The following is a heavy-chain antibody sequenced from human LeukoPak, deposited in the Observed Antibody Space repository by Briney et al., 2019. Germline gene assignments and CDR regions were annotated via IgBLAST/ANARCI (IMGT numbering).Heavy chain of an antibody. CDR2: MSSNSDNT. V-gene: IGHV1-8*01. CDR3: AREGGSGHSYYFDF. Sequence: ASVKVSCKTSGYTFTNYDINWVRQAPGQGLEWMGWMSSNSDNTGSAEKFRGRFTMTRDTSTDTAFMELSGLGSEDTAIYYCAREGGSGHSYYFDFWGRGTLVTVSS. J-gene: IGHJ4*02. CDR1: GYTFTNYD. D-gene: IGHD3-22*01.